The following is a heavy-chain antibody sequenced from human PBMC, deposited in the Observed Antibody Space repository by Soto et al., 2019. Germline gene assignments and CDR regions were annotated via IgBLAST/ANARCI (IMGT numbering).Heavy chain of an antibody. Sequence: PSETRSLTCTVAGVCSSRCYWIWIRQPPGKGLEWIGYIYYSGSTNYNPSLKSRVTISVDTSKNQFSLKLSPVTAADTAVYYCARYGSGSSVWFDPWGQGTLVTVSS. CDR3: ARYGSGSSVWFDP. CDR1: GVCSSRCY. V-gene: IGHV4-59*01. D-gene: IGHD3-10*01. J-gene: IGHJ5*02. CDR2: IYYSGST.